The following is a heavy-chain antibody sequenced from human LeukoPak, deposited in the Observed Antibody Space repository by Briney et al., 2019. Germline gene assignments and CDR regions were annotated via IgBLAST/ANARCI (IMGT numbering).Heavy chain of an antibody. J-gene: IGHJ3*01. Sequence: GGSLRLSCAASGFIFSDYYMNWIRQAPGKGLEWVSYISGSGSTLYYADSVKGRFTISRDNAKNSLYLQMSSLRADDTAVYYCAXSTTXYYYXSTXYXXXXFNXWGXGTM. CDR2: ISGSGSTL. CDR3: AXSTTXYYYXSTXYXXXXFNX. CDR1: GFIFSDYY. V-gene: IGHV3-11*04. D-gene: IGHD3-22*01.